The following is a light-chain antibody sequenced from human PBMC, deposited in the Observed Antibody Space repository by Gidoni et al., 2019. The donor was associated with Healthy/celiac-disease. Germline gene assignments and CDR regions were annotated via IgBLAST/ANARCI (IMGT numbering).Light chain of an antibody. CDR1: SSDVGSYNL. CDR2: EVS. CDR3: CSYAGSSTLV. Sequence: QSALTQPASVSGSPAQSITISCTGTSSDVGSYNLVSWYQQHPGKAPKLMIYEVSKRPSGVSNRFSGAKSGNTASLTSSGLQAEDEDDYDCCSYAGSSTLVFGGGTKLTVL. V-gene: IGLV2-23*02. J-gene: IGLJ2*01.